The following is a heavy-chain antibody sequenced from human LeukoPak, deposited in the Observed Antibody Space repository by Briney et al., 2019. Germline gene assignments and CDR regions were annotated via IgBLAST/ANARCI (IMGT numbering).Heavy chain of an antibody. CDR1: GGSFSGYY. D-gene: IGHD5-18*01. Sequence: PSETLSLTCAVYGGSFSGYYWSWIRQPPGKGLEWIGEINHSGSTNYNPSLKSRVTISVDTSKNQFSLKLSSVTAADTAVYYYARDVDTAMVFDYWGQGTLVTVSS. J-gene: IGHJ4*02. CDR3: ARDVDTAMVFDY. V-gene: IGHV4-34*01. CDR2: INHSGST.